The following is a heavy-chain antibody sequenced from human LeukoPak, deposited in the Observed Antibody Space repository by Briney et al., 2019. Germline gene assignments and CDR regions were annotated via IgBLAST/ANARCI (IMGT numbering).Heavy chain of an antibody. V-gene: IGHV4-39*01. CDR3: ARHKLFGGNSFDY. CDR1: GGSISSSSYY. D-gene: IGHD4-23*01. Sequence: SETLSLTCTVSGGSISSSSYYWGWIRQPPGKGLEWIGSIYYSGSTYYNPSLKSRVTISVDTSKNQFSLKLSSVTAADTAVYHCARHKLFGGNSFDYWGQGTLVTVSS. J-gene: IGHJ4*02. CDR2: IYYSGST.